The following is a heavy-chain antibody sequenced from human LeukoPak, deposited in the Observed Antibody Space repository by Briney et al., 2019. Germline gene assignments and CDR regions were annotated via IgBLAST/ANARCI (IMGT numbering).Heavy chain of an antibody. CDR2: ISDSSSTI. CDR3: ASMVRGVSGYYYGMDV. Sequence: PGGSLRLSCAASGFTFSDYSMNWVRQAPGKGLEWVSYISDSSSTIYYADSVKGRFTISRDNAKNSLYLQMNSLRAEDTAVYYCASMVRGVSGYYYGMDVWGQGTTVTVS. CDR1: GFTFSDYS. J-gene: IGHJ6*02. V-gene: IGHV3-48*04. D-gene: IGHD3-10*01.